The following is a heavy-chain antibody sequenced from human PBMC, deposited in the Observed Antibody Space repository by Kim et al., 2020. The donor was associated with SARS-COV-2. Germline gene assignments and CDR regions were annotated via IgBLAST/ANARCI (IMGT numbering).Heavy chain of an antibody. D-gene: IGHD5-12*01. CDR3: ATAPPPYEYYFDC. Sequence: YADSVKSRFTTSRDNSKKTLYLQINSLRAEETAVYYCATAPPPYEYYFDCWGQGTLVTVSS. V-gene: IGHV3-33*01. J-gene: IGHJ4*02.